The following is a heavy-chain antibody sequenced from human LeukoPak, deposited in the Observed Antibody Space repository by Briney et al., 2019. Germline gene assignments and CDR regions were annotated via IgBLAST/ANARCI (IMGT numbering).Heavy chain of an antibody. CDR3: ARSYDEGPPSWFDP. J-gene: IGHJ5*02. CDR1: GGTLNSYA. Sequence: GASPKVPCKAFGGTLNSYANSWGRHAPGQRVECMGGIIPIFGTANYAQKFQGRVTITTDESTSTAYMELSSLRSEDTAVYYCARSYDEGPPSWFDPWGQGTLVTVSS. V-gene: IGHV1-69*05. D-gene: IGHD3-22*01. CDR2: IIPIFGTA.